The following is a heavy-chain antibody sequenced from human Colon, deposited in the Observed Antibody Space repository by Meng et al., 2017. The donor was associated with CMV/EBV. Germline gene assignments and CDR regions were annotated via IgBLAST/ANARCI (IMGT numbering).Heavy chain of an antibody. Sequence: ASVKVSCKVSGYSLAELSMNWVRQAPGRGLEWMGNFDPEDDKTIYAQRFQGRVTMTEDTSTDTAYMELSSLRSDDTAVYYCATVYKSYGLDVWGQGTTVTVSS. V-gene: IGHV1-24*01. CDR2: FDPEDDKT. D-gene: IGHD5-24*01. J-gene: IGHJ6*02. CDR1: GYSLAELS. CDR3: ATVYKSYGLDV.